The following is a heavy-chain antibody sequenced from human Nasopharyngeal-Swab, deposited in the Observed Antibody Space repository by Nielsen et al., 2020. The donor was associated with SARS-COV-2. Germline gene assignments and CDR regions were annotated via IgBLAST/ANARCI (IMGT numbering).Heavy chain of an antibody. Sequence: GESLKISCAASGFTFSSYSMNWVRQAPGKGLEWVSYISSSSSTIYYADSVKGRFTISRDNAKNSLYLQMNSLRAEDTAVYYCARDVVVETYYYYYMDVWGKGTTVTVS. CDR1: GFTFSSYS. CDR2: ISSSSSTI. D-gene: IGHD2-2*01. J-gene: IGHJ6*03. CDR3: ARDVVVETYYYYYMDV. V-gene: IGHV3-48*01.